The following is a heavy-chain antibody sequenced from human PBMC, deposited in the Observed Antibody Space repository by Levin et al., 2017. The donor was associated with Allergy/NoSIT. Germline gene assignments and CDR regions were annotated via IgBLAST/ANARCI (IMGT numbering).Heavy chain of an antibody. V-gene: IGHV1-46*01. CDR2: INPSGGST. J-gene: IGHJ4*02. CDR3: ARDLAAAVHFDY. CDR1: GYTFTSYY. Sequence: ASVKVSCKASGYTFTSYYMHWVRQAPGQGLEWMGIINPSGGSTSYAQKFQGRVTMTRDTSTSTVYMALSSLRSEDTAVYYCARDLAAAVHFDYWGQGPLVTVSS. D-gene: IGHD6-13*01.